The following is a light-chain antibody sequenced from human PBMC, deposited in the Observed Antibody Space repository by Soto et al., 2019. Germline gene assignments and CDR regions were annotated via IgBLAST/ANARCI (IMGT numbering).Light chain of an antibody. J-gene: IGKJ1*01. CDR3: QQYKNWLTWT. CDR2: GAS. V-gene: IGKV3-15*01. Sequence: EIVLTQSPGTLSLSPGEGATLSCRASQSVSSSLAWYQHKPGQAPRLLIYGASTRATGIPARFSGSGSGTEFTLTISSLQSEDLAVYYCQQYKNWLTWTFGQGTKV. CDR1: QSVSSS.